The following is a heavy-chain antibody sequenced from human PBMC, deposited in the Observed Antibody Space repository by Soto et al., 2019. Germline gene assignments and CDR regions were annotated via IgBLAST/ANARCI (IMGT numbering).Heavy chain of an antibody. Sequence: SGPTLVNPTQTLTLTCAFSDSSLTTTEMRVSWIRQPPGKALEWLARIDWDDEKFYGTSLKTRVTISRDTSRNQVVLIMTNMGPADTATYYCARRIRGDYAFDSWGQGTLVTVSS. D-gene: IGHD4-17*01. CDR2: IDWDDEK. V-gene: IGHV2-70*04. CDR1: DSSLTTTEMR. J-gene: IGHJ4*02. CDR3: ARRIRGDYAFDS.